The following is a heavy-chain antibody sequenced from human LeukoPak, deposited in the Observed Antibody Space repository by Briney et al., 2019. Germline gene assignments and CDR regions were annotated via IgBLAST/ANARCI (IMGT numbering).Heavy chain of an antibody. CDR3: ARDAYGSYCGGDCPGAFDI. J-gene: IGHJ3*02. D-gene: IGHD2-21*02. Sequence: PSETLSLTCTVSGGSISSYYWSWIRQPPGKGLEWIGYIYYSGSTSYNPSLKSRVTISVDTSKNQFSLKLSSVTAADTAVYYCARDAYGSYCGGDCPGAFDIWGQGTMVTVSS. V-gene: IGHV4-59*01. CDR2: IYYSGST. CDR1: GGSISSYY.